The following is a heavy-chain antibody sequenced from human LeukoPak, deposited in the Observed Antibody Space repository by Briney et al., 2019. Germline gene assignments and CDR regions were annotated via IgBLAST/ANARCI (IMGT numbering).Heavy chain of an antibody. CDR1: GGTFSSYG. D-gene: IGHD3-22*01. CDR2: IIPIFGTA. Sequence: SVKVSCKASGGTFSSYGISWVRQAPGQGLEWMGMIIPIFGTANYAQKFQGRVTITADKSTSTAYMELSSLRSEDTAVYYCARDGVRFSGLNDSSGYYSVRGGPFLDYWGQGTLVTVSS. J-gene: IGHJ4*02. CDR3: ARDGVRFSGLNDSSGYYSVRGGPFLDY. V-gene: IGHV1-69*06.